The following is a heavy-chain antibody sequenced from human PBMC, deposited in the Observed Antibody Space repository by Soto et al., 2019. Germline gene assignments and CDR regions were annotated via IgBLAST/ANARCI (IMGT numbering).Heavy chain of an antibody. J-gene: IGHJ4*02. CDR3: ARSYGGNSGTFDF. Sequence: QVQLQQWGAGLLKPSETLSLTCAVYGGSFSGYYWIWIRQPPGKGLEYIGEINHSGSTNYNPSLKSRVTISVDTSKKQCSLRLRSVTAADTAVYYCARSYGGNSGTFDFWGQGTLVTVSS. D-gene: IGHD4-17*01. V-gene: IGHV4-34*01. CDR2: INHSGST. CDR1: GGSFSGYY.